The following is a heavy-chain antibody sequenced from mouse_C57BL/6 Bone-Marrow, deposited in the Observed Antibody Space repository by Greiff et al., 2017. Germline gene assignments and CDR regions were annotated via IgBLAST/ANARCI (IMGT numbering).Heavy chain of an antibody. J-gene: IGHJ2*01. Sequence: EVQLQESGGGLVKPGGSLKLSCAASGFTFSSYTMSWVRQTPEKRLEWVATISGGGGNTYYPDSVKGRFTISRDNAKHTLYLQLSSLRSEDTALYYWARRGYYGSSFDYWGQGTTLTVSS. CDR3: ARRGYYGSSFDY. CDR1: GFTFSSYT. D-gene: IGHD1-1*01. CDR2: ISGGGGNT. V-gene: IGHV5-9*01.